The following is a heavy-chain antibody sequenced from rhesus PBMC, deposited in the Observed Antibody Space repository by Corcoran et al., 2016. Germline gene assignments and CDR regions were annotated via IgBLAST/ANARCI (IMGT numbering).Heavy chain of an antibody. Sequence: QVQLQESGPGLVKPSETLSLTCAVSGASISSYWWSWIRQPPGKGLEWIGEIFGNRGNSYYNHSLKSRVISSKDASKNQFSLKLSSVTAADTAVYYCARSGYGSGGVYWGQGILVTVSS. CDR2: IFGNRGNS. CDR1: GASISSYW. CDR3: ARSGYGSGGVY. V-gene: IGHV4-80*01. J-gene: IGHJ4*01. D-gene: IGHD4-4*01.